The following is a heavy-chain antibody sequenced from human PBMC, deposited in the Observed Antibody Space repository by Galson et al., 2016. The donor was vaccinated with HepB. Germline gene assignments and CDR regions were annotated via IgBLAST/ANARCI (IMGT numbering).Heavy chain of an antibody. Sequence: SLRLSCAASGFTFSNYGMHWVRQAPSKGLEWVALIWYDGSKKYYAESVKGRLTISRDNSKNTLDLQMNSLRAEDTAVYCCARDGIPSPQDIGGRLPPPYYYGMDVWGQGTAVTVSS. D-gene: IGHD6-6*01. CDR1: GFTFSNYG. V-gene: IGHV3-33*01. J-gene: IGHJ6*02. CDR2: IWYDGSKK. CDR3: ARDGIPSPQDIGGRLPPPYYYGMDV.